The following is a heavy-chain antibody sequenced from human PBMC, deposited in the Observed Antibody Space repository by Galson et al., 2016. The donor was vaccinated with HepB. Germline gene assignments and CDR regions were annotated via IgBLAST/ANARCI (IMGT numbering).Heavy chain of an antibody. CDR1: GGSISGTDYY. J-gene: IGHJ3*02. D-gene: IGHD5-12*01. CDR3: ARLEDGYDKRYAIDM. V-gene: IGHV4-39*01. Sequence: SETLSLTCTVSGGSISGTDYYWGWIRQPPGKGLEWIGSYYYSGSTYYKPSLKSRVTISVDMSKNQFSLKVNSVTAADTAVYYCARLEDGYDKRYAIDMWGLGTMVTVSS. CDR2: YYYSGST.